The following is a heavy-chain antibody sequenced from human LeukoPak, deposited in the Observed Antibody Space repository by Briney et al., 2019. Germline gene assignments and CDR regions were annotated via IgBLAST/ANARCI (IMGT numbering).Heavy chain of an antibody. CDR3: ARGGPNWNYARRGFDY. Sequence: SETLSLTCAVYGGSFSGYSWSWIRQPPGKGLEWIGEINHSGSTNYNPSLKSRVTISVDTSKNQFSLKLSSVTAADTAVYYCARGGPNWNYARRGFDYWGQGTLVTVSS. CDR2: INHSGST. V-gene: IGHV4-34*01. D-gene: IGHD1-7*01. CDR1: GGSFSGYS. J-gene: IGHJ4*02.